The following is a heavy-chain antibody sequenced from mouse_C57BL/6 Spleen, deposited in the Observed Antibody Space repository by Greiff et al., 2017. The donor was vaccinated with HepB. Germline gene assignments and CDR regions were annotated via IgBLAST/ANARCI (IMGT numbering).Heavy chain of an antibody. D-gene: IGHD2-4*01. V-gene: IGHV1-81*01. J-gene: IGHJ2*01. CDR1: GYTFTSYG. CDR2: IYPRSGNT. Sequence: QVQLQQSGAELARPGASVKLSCKASGYTFTSYGISWVKQRTGQGLEWIGEIYPRSGNTYYNEKFKGKATLTADKSSSTAYMELRSLTSEDSAVYFCARGIYYDYDEDYWGQGTTLTVSS. CDR3: ARGIYYDYDEDY.